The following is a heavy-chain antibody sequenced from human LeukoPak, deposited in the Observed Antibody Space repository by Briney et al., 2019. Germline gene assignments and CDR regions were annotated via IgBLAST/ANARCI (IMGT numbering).Heavy chain of an antibody. J-gene: IGHJ4*02. CDR2: IWYDGSNK. V-gene: IGHV3-33*06. CDR3: AKDDDYDFWSGSPLDY. Sequence: GGSLRLSCAASGFTFSSYGMHWVRQAPGKGLEWVAVIWYDGSNKYYADSVKGRFTISRDNSKNTLYLQMNSLRAEDTAVYYCAKDDDYDFWSGSPLDYWGQGTLVTVSS. D-gene: IGHD3-3*01. CDR1: GFTFSSYG.